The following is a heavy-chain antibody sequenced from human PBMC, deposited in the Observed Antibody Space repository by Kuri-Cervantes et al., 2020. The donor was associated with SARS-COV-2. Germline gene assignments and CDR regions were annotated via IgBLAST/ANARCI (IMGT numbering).Heavy chain of an antibody. J-gene: IGHJ3*02. Sequence: ASVKVSCKASGYTLTSCYMHWVRQAPGQGLEWMGIINPSGGSTSYAQKFQGRVTMTRDTSTSTVYMELSSLRSEDAAVYYCASLLSPVAAAGRRDAFDIWGQGTMVTVSS. CDR2: INPSGGST. D-gene: IGHD6-13*01. V-gene: IGHV1-46*03. CDR3: ASLLSPVAAAGRRDAFDI. CDR1: GYTLTSCY.